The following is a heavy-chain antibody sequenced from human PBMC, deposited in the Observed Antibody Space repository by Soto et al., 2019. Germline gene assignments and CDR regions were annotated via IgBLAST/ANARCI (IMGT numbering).Heavy chain of an antibody. CDR1: GGSFSGYY. Sequence: QVQLQQWGAGLLKPSETLSLTCAAYGGSFSGYYWSWIRQPPGKGLEWIGEINHSGSTNYNPSLKSRVTISVDTSKNQFSLKLSSVTAADTAVYYCARGGYGYSSSWYQGPYYYYGMDVWGQGTTVTVSS. J-gene: IGHJ6*02. D-gene: IGHD6-13*01. V-gene: IGHV4-34*01. CDR3: ARGGYGYSSSWYQGPYYYYGMDV. CDR2: INHSGST.